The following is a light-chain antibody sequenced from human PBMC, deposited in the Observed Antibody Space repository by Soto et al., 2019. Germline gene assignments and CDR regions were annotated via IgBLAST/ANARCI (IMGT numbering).Light chain of an antibody. V-gene: IGKV1-27*01. CDR3: QKCGVAPFT. J-gene: IGKJ4*01. CDR1: QDISTF. Sequence: DIQMTQSPSTLSASVGDRXXITCRASQDISTFLAWYQHKPGTVPKLLIYAASTLQLRVPSRFSGSGSGTDFTLTISSLQPEDVATYYCQKCGVAPFTFGGGTQVDIK. CDR2: AAS.